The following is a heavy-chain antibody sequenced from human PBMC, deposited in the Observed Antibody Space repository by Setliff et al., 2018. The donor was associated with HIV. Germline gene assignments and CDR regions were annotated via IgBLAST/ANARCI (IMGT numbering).Heavy chain of an antibody. CDR1: GGSISRGGYY. Sequence: SETLSLTCTVSGGSISRGGYYWSWIRQPAGKGLEWIGRIYTSGSTNYNPSLKSRLTISVDTSKNQFSLTLSSVTAADTAVYYCAREIPYSFGYYFDYWGQGTLVTVSS. D-gene: IGHD5-18*01. CDR2: IYTSGST. V-gene: IGHV4-61*02. J-gene: IGHJ4*02. CDR3: AREIPYSFGYYFDY.